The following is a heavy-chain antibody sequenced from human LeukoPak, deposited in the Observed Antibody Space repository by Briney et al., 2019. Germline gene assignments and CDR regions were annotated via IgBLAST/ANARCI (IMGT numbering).Heavy chain of an antibody. D-gene: IGHD7-27*01. J-gene: IGHJ4*02. CDR3: AREAGERGYYFDY. V-gene: IGHV4-61*02. CDR2: IYTSGST. CDR1: GGSISSGSYY. Sequence: SQTLSLTCTVSGGSISSGSYYWSWIRQPAGKGLEWIGRIYTSGSTNYNPSLKSRVTISVDTSKNQFSLKLSSVTAADTAVYYCAREAGERGYYFDYWGQGTLVTVSS.